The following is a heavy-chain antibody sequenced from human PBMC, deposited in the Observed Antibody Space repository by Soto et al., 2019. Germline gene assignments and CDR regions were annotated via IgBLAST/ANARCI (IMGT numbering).Heavy chain of an antibody. CDR1: GFASSTYA. J-gene: IGHJ5*02. CDR3: AKAAMSDSSDTWFDP. V-gene: IGHV3-23*01. CDR2: MSGTAAGT. Sequence: GGSLRLSCAASGFASSTYAMSWVLRAPGKGLEWVSGMSGTAAGTYYADSVKGRFAISRDDSKNTLYLQMNRLRAEDTAIYYCAKAAMSDSSDTWFDPWGQGTLVTVSS. D-gene: IGHD3-22*01.